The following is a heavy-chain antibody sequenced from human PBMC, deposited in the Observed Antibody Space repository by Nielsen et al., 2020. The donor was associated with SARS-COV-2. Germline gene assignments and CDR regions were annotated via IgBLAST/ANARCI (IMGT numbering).Heavy chain of an antibody. V-gene: IGHV3-30*19. CDR1: GFTFSSYG. D-gene: IGHD4-17*01. J-gene: IGHJ4*02. CDR3: AREDYGDYGFDY. Sequence: GESLKISCAASGFTFSSYGMHWVRQAPGKGLEWVAVIWYDGSNKYYADSVKGRFTISRDNSKNTLYLQMNSLRAEDTAVYYCAREDYGDYGFDYWGQGTLVTVSS. CDR2: IWYDGSNK.